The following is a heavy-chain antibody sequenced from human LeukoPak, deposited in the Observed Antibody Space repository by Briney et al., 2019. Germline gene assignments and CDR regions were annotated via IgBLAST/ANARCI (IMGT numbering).Heavy chain of an antibody. CDR2: ISGSSST. CDR1: GFTFSSYA. D-gene: IGHD5-12*01. J-gene: IGHJ4*02. CDR3: VKDVESGYDTLTY. Sequence: GSLRLSCAASGFTFSSYAMIWVRQAPGKGLEWVSAISGSSSTYYADSVKGRFTISRDNSKNTLNLQLSSLRVEDTAVYYCVKDVESGYDTLTYWGQGTLVTVSS. V-gene: IGHV3-23*01.